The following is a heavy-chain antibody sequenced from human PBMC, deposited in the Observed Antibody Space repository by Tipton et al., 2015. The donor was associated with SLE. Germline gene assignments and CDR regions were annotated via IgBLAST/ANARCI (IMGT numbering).Heavy chain of an antibody. CDR1: GGSISSYY. CDR3: ARGCGRRITIFGVVVDDAFDI. V-gene: IGHV4-59*01. Sequence: TLSLTCTVSGGSISSYYWSWIRQPPGKGLEWIGYIYYSGSTNYNPSLKSRVTISVDTSKNQFSLKLSSVTAADTAVYYCARGCGRRITIFGVVVDDAFDIWGQGAMVTVSS. D-gene: IGHD3-3*01. CDR2: IYYSGST. J-gene: IGHJ3*02.